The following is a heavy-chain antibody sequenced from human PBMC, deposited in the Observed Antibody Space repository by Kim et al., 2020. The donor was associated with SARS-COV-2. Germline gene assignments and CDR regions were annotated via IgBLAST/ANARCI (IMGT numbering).Heavy chain of an antibody. V-gene: IGHV3-74*01. CDR1: GFTFSSYW. CDR3: AREEGGYYRD. CDR2: INRDGTST. Sequence: GGSLRLSCAATGFTFSSYWMHWVRQGPGKGLVWVSRINRDGTSTSYADSVKGRFTISRDNAKNTLFLQTNSLRAEDTALYYCAREEGGYYRDWGQGTLVTVSS. J-gene: IGHJ4*02. D-gene: IGHD3-3*01.